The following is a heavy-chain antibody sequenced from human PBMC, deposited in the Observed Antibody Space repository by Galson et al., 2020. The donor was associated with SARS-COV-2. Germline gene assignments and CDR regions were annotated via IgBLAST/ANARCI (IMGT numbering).Heavy chain of an antibody. Sequence: GESLKISCAASGFTFGDRNMHWVRQAPGKGLEWVSLISWDGGATRYADSVKGRFTISRDNSKNSLFLQMNSLGNEDTALYYCAEDKSGSIDYWGQGTLVTVSS. CDR1: GFTFGDRN. CDR2: ISWDGGAT. J-gene: IGHJ4*02. V-gene: IGHV3-43*01. CDR3: AEDKSGSIDY. D-gene: IGHD1-26*01.